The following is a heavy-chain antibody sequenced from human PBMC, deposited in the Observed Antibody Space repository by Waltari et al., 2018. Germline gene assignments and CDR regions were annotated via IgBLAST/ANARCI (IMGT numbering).Heavy chain of an antibody. J-gene: IGHJ4*02. CDR2: VFHPGTT. CDR1: GGSIRNYY. D-gene: IGHD4-17*01. V-gene: IGHV4-59*08. Sequence: QVQLQESGPGLVKPSETLSLTCSVSGGSIRNYYWSWIRQSPGKGLEWLGYVFHPGTTCYNPSRRSRRTLFRDTSKKQFSLKLTSVTAADTATYYCARRTDYGGFWAFDYWGRGSLVTVS. CDR3: ARRTDYGGFWAFDY.